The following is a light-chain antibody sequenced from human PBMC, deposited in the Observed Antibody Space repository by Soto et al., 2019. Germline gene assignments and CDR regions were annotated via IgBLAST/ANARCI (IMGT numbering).Light chain of an antibody. Sequence: MLSLSLSAVSVSAEERATLTCRASQSVTTNLAWYQQKPGQAPRLLIYGASIRATGIPARFSGSGSGTEFTLTISSLQSEDFAVYYCQQYNNWPQTFGQGTKVDI. CDR3: QQYNNWPQT. CDR2: GAS. V-gene: IGKV3-15*01. CDR1: QSVTTN. J-gene: IGKJ1*01.